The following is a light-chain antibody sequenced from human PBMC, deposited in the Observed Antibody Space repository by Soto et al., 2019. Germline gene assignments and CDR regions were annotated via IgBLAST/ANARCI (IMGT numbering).Light chain of an antibody. J-gene: IGLJ2*01. V-gene: IGLV2-14*01. Sequence: QSVLTQPASVSGSPGQSITISCTGASSDVGGYNYVSWYQQHPGKAPKLMIFDVGSRPSGVSNRFSGSKSGNTASLTISGLQAEDEADYYCSSYTSSNTLVVFGGGTTLTVL. CDR2: DVG. CDR3: SSYTSSNTLVV. CDR1: SSDVGGYNY.